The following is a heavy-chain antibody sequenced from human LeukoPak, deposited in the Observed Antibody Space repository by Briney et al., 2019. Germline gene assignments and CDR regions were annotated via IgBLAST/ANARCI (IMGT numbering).Heavy chain of an antibody. V-gene: IGHV3-33*01. CDR1: GFTFSSYG. Sequence: GRSLRLSCAASGFTFSSYGTHWVRQAPGKGLEWVAVIWYDGSNKYYADSVKGRFTISRDNSKNTLYLQMNSLRAEDTAVYYCVTRYCSVGVCYLNYWGQGTLVTVSS. CDR2: IWYDGSNK. J-gene: IGHJ4*02. D-gene: IGHD2-8*02. CDR3: VTRYCSVGVCYLNY.